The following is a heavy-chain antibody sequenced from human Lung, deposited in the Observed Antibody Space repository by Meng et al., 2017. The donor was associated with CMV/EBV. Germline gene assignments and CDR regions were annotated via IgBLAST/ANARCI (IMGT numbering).Heavy chain of an antibody. CDR2: IDPHNGDT. CDR1: GYTFTGYY. CDR3: ARGPGEATFTSLDAF. Sequence: ASXXVSXKTSGYTFTGYYLHWVRQAPGQGLEYMGSIDPHNGDTNYAQKFQGRVTMTRDTSIDTAYMELSRLRSDDTAVYFCARGPGEATFTSLDAFWGPGNXVNGAS. V-gene: IGHV1-2*02. J-gene: IGHJ4*02. D-gene: IGHD3-16*01.